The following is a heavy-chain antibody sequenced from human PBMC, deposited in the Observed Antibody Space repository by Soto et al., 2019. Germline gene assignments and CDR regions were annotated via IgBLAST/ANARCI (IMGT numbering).Heavy chain of an antibody. CDR3: ARVKAAAGGDAFDI. D-gene: IGHD6-13*01. Sequence: AVHVSWKACRGTFSSCARSSLRHAIGQGLEWMGGIIPIFGTANYAQKFQGRVTITADESTSTAYMELSSLRSEDTAVYYCARVKAAAGGDAFDIWGKGTMVTV. J-gene: IGHJ3*02. CDR1: RGTFSSCA. CDR2: IIPIFGTA. V-gene: IGHV1-69*13.